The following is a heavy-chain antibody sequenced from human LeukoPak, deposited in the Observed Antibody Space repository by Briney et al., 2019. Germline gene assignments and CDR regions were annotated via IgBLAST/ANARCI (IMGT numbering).Heavy chain of an antibody. CDR3: VRESVAAGTRWFDY. CDR2: VQISENN. D-gene: IGHD6-13*01. CDR1: GGYISDYY. V-gene: IGHV4-4*07. J-gene: IGHJ4*02. Sequence: PSETLSLTCTVSGGYISDYYWTWIRQSAGKGLEWIGRVQISENNNYNPSLKSRVTLSLDTSKNQFSLKLTSVTAADTAIYYCVRESVAAGTRWFDYWGQGTLVTVSS.